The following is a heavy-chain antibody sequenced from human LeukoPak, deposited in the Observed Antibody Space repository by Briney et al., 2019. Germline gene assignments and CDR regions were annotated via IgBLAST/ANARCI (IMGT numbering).Heavy chain of an antibody. CDR2: IRNDGSNK. V-gene: IGHV3-30*02. CDR1: GFTFSSYG. Sequence: PGGSLRLSCAASGFTFSSYGMHWVRQAPGKGLEWVAFIRNDGSNKYYVDSVKGRFTISRDSSKNTLYLQMNSLRTEDTAVYYCAKDYSKTSYYGSGTYYRPNWFDPWGQGTLVTVSS. CDR3: AKDYSKTSYYGSGTYYRPNWFDP. J-gene: IGHJ5*02. D-gene: IGHD3-10*01.